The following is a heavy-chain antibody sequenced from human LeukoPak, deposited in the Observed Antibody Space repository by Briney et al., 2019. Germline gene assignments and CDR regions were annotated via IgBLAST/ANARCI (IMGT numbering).Heavy chain of an antibody. CDR2: IYTSGGT. CDR1: GGSIISSNW. Sequence: PSETLSLTCAVSGGSIISSNWWTWVRQPPGKGLEWIGRIYTSGGTDYNPSLKSRVIMSVDTSKNQFSLKLSSVTAADTAVYYCARDAPIDYGGNSNWFDPWGQGTLVTVSS. D-gene: IGHD4-23*01. V-gene: IGHV4-4*02. J-gene: IGHJ5*02. CDR3: ARDAPIDYGGNSNWFDP.